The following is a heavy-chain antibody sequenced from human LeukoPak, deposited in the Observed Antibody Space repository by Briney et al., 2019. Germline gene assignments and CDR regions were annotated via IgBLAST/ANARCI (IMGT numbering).Heavy chain of an antibody. Sequence: GGSLRLSCAASGFTFHASSMRWVRQAPGKGLEWVSLISGDGGTTYYADSVKGRFTISRDNSKSSLYLQMNSLTTEDTALYYCAKADYSNKGEAFHAWGQRTLVTVSS. D-gene: IGHD4-11*01. CDR1: GFTFHASS. CDR2: ISGDGGTT. CDR3: AKADYSNKGEAFHA. V-gene: IGHV3-43*02. J-gene: IGHJ3*01.